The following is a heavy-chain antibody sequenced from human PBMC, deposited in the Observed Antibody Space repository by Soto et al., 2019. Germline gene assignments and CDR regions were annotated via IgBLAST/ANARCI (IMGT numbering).Heavy chain of an antibody. Sequence: LSLTCTVSGGSISSYYWSWIRQPPGKGLEWIGYIYYSGSTNYNPSLKSRVTISVDTSKNQFSLKLSSVTAADTAVYYCARYAQGYSSTYFDYWGQGTLVTVSS. CDR1: GGSISSYY. V-gene: IGHV4-59*01. CDR3: ARYAQGYSSTYFDY. CDR2: IYYSGST. J-gene: IGHJ4*02. D-gene: IGHD6-13*01.